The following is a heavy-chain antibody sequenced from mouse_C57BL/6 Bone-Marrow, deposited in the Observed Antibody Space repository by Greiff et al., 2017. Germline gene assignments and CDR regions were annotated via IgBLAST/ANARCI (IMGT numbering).Heavy chain of an antibody. CDR3: ASFTTVVARDY. J-gene: IGHJ4*01. CDR1: GFSLTSYG. D-gene: IGHD1-1*01. CDR2: IWSGGST. V-gene: IGHV2-2*01. Sequence: QVQLKESGPGLVQPSQSLSITCTASGFSLTSYGVHWVRQSPGKGLEWLGVIWSGGSTADNAAFISRLSISKDNSKSQVFFKMNSLQADDTAIYYCASFTTVVARDYWGQGTSVTVSS.